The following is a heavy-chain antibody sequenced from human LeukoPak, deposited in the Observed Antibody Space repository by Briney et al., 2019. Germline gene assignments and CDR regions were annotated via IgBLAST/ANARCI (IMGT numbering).Heavy chain of an antibody. Sequence: KASETLSLTCTVSGGSISSYYWSWIRQPPGKGLEWIGEINHSGSTNYNPSLKSRVTISVDTSKNQFSLKLSSVTAADTAVYYCARGRRTMVRGVIITRWFDPWGQGTLVTVSS. CDR3: ARGRRTMVRGVIITRWFDP. D-gene: IGHD3-10*01. CDR2: INHSGST. V-gene: IGHV4-34*01. CDR1: GGSISSYY. J-gene: IGHJ5*02.